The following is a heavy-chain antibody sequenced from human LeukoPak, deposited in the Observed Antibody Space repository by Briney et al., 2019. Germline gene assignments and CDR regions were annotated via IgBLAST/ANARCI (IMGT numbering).Heavy chain of an antibody. V-gene: IGHV4-4*02. J-gene: IGHJ1*01. Sequence: PSETLSLTCAVSGGSVTSTNWWNWVRQPPGKGLEWIGEIDHTGNSNYNPSLKSRVTISLDKSKNQFSLKLSPVTAADTAVYYCARSYASAVWGQGTLVTVSS. CDR2: IDHTGNS. CDR3: ARSYASAV. CDR1: GGSVTSTNW.